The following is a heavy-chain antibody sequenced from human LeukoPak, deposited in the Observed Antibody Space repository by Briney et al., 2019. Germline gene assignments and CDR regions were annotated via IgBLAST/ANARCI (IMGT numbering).Heavy chain of an antibody. CDR3: ARGAGGYCGGDCYWDY. Sequence: GASVKVSCKASGYTFTSYDINWVRQATGQGPEWMGWMNPNSGNTGYAQKFQGRVTMTRNTSISTAYMELSSLRSEDTAVYYCARGAGGYCGGDCYWDYWGQGTLVTVSS. J-gene: IGHJ4*02. CDR2: MNPNSGNT. V-gene: IGHV1-8*01. D-gene: IGHD2-21*02. CDR1: GYTFTSYD.